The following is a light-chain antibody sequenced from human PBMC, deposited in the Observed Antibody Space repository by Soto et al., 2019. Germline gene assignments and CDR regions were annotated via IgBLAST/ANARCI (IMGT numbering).Light chain of an antibody. V-gene: IGLV2-14*01. CDR2: DVS. Sequence: QSVLTQPASVSGSPGQSITISCTGTSSDVVGYNYVSWYQQHPGKAPKLMIYDVSNRPSGGSNRFSGSKSGNTASLTISGLQAEDEADYYCSSYTSSSTPVVFGGGTKLTVL. CDR1: SSDVVGYNY. J-gene: IGLJ2*01. CDR3: SSYTSSSTPVV.